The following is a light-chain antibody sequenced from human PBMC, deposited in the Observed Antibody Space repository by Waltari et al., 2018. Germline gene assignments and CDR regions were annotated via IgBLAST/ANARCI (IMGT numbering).Light chain of an antibody. Sequence: DIVMTQSPDSLAVSLGERATINCKSSQSLLYNSNDKNYLAWYQQQPGQPPKLLIYWPSTRHSGVPDRFSGNGSATEFTLTISSLQAEDVAVCDCQQYYSRRTFGQGTKVEIK. CDR1: QSLLYNSNDKNY. V-gene: IGKV4-1*01. CDR3: QQYYSRRT. J-gene: IGKJ1*01. CDR2: WPS.